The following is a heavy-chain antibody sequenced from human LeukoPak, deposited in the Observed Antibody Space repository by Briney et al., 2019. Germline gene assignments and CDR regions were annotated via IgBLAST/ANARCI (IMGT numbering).Heavy chain of an antibody. Sequence: ASVKVSCKASGYTFTGYYMHWARQAPGQGLEWMGWINPNSGGTNYAQKFQGRVTMTRDTSISTAYMELSRLRSDDTAVYYCARRRYSSSSKSAFDIWGQGTMVTVSS. CDR2: INPNSGGT. V-gene: IGHV1-2*02. CDR3: ARRRYSSSSKSAFDI. CDR1: GYTFTGYY. D-gene: IGHD6-6*01. J-gene: IGHJ3*02.